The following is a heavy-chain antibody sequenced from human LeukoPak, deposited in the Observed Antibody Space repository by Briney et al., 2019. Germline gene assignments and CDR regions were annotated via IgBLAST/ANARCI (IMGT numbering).Heavy chain of an antibody. CDR1: GFTFSSYG. J-gene: IGHJ4*02. CDR2: IQYDGTDK. Sequence: GGSLRLSCAASGFTFSSYGMHWVRQAPGKGLEWVAFIQYDGTDKYYADSVKGRFTISRDNSQNTLLLQMSSLRVQDAAVYYCAKDGAGYRQRGGDYWGQGTLVTVSS. V-gene: IGHV3-30*02. D-gene: IGHD5-12*01. CDR3: AKDGAGYRQRGGDY.